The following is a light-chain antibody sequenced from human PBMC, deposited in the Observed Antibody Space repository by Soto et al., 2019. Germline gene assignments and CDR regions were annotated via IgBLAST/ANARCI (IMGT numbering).Light chain of an antibody. CDR2: DAS. V-gene: IGKV1-5*01. Sequence: DIQMTQSPSTLSASVGDIGSTRFRASQSMSSWLAWYQQKPGKAPKLLIYDASSLESGVPSRFSGSGSGTEFTLTISSLQPDDFATYYCQQYNSYPGTFGQGTKVDIK. CDR1: QSMSSW. CDR3: QQYNSYPGT. J-gene: IGKJ1*01.